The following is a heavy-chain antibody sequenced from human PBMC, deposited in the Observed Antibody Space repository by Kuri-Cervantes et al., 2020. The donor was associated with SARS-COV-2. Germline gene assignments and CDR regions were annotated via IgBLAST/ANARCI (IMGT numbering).Heavy chain of an antibody. V-gene: IGHV3-74*01. Sequence: GESLKISCAASGFTFSRDTMYWVRQAPWKGLVWVSRMNGDGSSITYADSVKGRFTISRDNAKNTLYLQMNSLRVEDTAVYFCARAPSGSPTDYWGQGTLVTVSS. CDR2: MNGDGSSI. J-gene: IGHJ4*02. CDR1: GFTFSRDT. D-gene: IGHD1-26*01. CDR3: ARAPSGSPTDY.